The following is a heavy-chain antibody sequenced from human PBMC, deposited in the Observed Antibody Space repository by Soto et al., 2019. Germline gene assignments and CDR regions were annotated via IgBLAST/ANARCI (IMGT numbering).Heavy chain of an antibody. V-gene: IGHV3-33*01. J-gene: IGHJ6*02. CDR3: ARDASYYSLWSGYYPSRNGMDV. D-gene: IGHD3-3*01. Sequence: QVQVVEPGGGVVQPGRSLRLSCAASGFTFSSFGMHWVRQAPGKGLEWVSLIWYDGSKKSYGDSVKGRFTISRDNSRNTVYLQMNSLRADDTAVYYCARDASYYSLWSGYYPSRNGMDVWGQGTTVTVSS. CDR1: GFTFSSFG. CDR2: IWYDGSKK.